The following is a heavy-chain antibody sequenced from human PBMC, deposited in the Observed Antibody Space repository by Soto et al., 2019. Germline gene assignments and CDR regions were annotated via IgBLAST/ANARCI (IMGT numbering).Heavy chain of an antibody. J-gene: IGHJ6*02. CDR3: ARDIAAQPPMDYYYYGMDV. D-gene: IGHD6-6*01. V-gene: IGHV3-30-3*01. CDR1: GFTFSSYA. Sequence: QVQLVESGGGVVQPGRSLRLSCAASGFTFSSYAMHWVRQAPGKGLEWVAVISYDGSNKYYADSVKGRFTISRDNSKNTLYLQMNSLRAEDTAVYYCARDIAAQPPMDYYYYGMDVWGQWTTVTVSS. CDR2: ISYDGSNK.